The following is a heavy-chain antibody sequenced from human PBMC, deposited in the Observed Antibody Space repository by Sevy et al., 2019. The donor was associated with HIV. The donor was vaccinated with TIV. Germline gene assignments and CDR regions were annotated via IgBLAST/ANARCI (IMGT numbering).Heavy chain of an antibody. CDR3: ARRECSGGSCYVLWSDS. CDR1: GFTFSTSS. V-gene: IGHV3-21*01. Sequence: GGSLRLSCAASGFTFSTSSMNWVRQAPGKGLEWVSSISGSGTYIYYADSVKGRFTISRDNAKNSLYLHMNSLRVEDTAVYYCARRECSGGSCYVLWSDSWGQGTLVTVSS. CDR2: ISGSGTYI. D-gene: IGHD2-15*01. J-gene: IGHJ4*02.